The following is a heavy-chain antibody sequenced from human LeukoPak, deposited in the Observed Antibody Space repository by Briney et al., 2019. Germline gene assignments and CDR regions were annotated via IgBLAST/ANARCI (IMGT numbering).Heavy chain of an antibody. D-gene: IGHD2-15*01. CDR3: TRGRGYCCGGSCYGYY. Sequence: GGSLRLSCTASGFTFGDYAMSWVRQAPGKGLEWVGFIRSKAYGGKTEYAASVKGRFTISRDDSKSIAYLQMNSLKNEDTAVYYCTRGRGYCCGGSCYGYYWGQGTLVTVSS. CDR2: IRSKAYGGKT. V-gene: IGHV3-49*04. J-gene: IGHJ4*02. CDR1: GFTFGDYA.